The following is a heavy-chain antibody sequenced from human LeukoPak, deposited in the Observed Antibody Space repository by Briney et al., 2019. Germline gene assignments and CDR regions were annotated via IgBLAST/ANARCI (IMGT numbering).Heavy chain of an antibody. CDR2: IAWDDDQ. J-gene: IGHJ3*02. D-gene: IGHD6-13*01. CDR3: AREIAAAGEDAFDI. CDR1: GFSLSTSGRC. V-gene: IGHV2-70*11. Sequence: RESGPALVKPTQTLTLTCTFPGFSLSTSGRCVSWIRQPPGKALDWLARIAWDDDQYYSTSLKARLTISKDTSKNQVVLTMTNMDPVDTATYYCAREIAAAGEDAFDIWGQGTVVTVSS.